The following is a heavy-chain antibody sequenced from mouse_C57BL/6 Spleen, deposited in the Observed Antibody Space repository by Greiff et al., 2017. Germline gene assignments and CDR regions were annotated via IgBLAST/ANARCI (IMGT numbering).Heavy chain of an antibody. V-gene: IGHV1-15*01. D-gene: IGHD1-1*01. CDR1: GYTFTDYE. CDR2: ISPETGGT. CDR3: TRYYGSSYSFDY. Sequence: VQLQQSGAELVRPGASVTLSCKASGYTFTDYEMHWVKQTPVHGLEWIGAISPETGGTAYTQKFKGKAILTADKSSSTAYMELRSLTSEDSAVYYCTRYYGSSYSFDYWGQGTTRTVSS. J-gene: IGHJ2*01.